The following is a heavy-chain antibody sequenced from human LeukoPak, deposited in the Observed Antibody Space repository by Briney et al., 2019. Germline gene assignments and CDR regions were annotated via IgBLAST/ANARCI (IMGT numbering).Heavy chain of an antibody. J-gene: IGHJ5*02. Sequence: SETLSLTCTVSGGSISSYYWSWIRQPAGKGLEWIGRIYTSGSTNYNPSLKSRVTMSVDTSKNQFSLKLSSVTAADTAVYYCARASFVYSSGWYGGFDPWGQGTPVTVSS. D-gene: IGHD6-19*01. CDR2: IYTSGST. V-gene: IGHV4-4*07. CDR1: GGSISSYY. CDR3: ARASFVYSSGWYGGFDP.